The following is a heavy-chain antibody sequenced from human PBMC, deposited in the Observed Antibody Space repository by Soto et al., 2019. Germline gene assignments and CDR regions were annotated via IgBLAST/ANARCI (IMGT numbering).Heavy chain of an antibody. D-gene: IGHD3-3*01. CDR1: EFGISTYW. J-gene: IGHJ5*02. V-gene: IGHV3-7*05. Sequence: GGSLRLSCEASEFGISTYWMSWVRQGPGKRLEWVANINGDGDEKYYVDSVKGRFTISRDNAKNSLHLQMNSLRVDDTAVYYCARVGDFWSGYPGWFDPWGQGTLVTVSS. CDR3: ARVGDFWSGYPGWFDP. CDR2: INGDGDEK.